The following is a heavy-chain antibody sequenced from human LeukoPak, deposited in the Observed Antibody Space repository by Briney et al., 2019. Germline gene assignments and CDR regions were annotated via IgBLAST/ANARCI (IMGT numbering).Heavy chain of an antibody. D-gene: IGHD6-19*01. Sequence: ASVKVSCKASGYTFTSYYMHWVRQAPGQGLEWMGIINPSGGSTSYAQKFQGRVTMTRDTSKSTVYMELSSLRSEDTAVYCGARVSEQWLVPDYWGQGTLVTVSS. CDR3: ARVSEQWLVPDY. CDR2: INPSGGST. V-gene: IGHV1-46*01. CDR1: GYTFTSYY. J-gene: IGHJ4*02.